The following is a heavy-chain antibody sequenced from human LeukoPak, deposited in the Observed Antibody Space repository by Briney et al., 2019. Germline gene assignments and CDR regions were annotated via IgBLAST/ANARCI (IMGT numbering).Heavy chain of an antibody. Sequence: ASVKVSCKASGGTFSSYAISWVRQAPGQGLEWMGRIIPILGIANYAQKLQGRVTMTTDTSTSTAYMELRSLRSDDTAVYYCARDCFGVRGVKSTGYYYYYGMDVWGQGTTVTVSS. CDR3: ARDCFGVRGVKSTGYYYYYGMDV. CDR2: IIPILGIA. CDR1: GGTFSSYA. D-gene: IGHD3-10*01. V-gene: IGHV1-69*04. J-gene: IGHJ6*02.